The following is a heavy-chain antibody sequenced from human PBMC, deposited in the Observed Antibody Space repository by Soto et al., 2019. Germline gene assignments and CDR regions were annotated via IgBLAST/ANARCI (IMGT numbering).Heavy chain of an antibody. CDR2: IYYSGST. CDR1: GGSISSYY. D-gene: IGHD5-18*01. J-gene: IGHJ4*02. V-gene: IGHV4-59*01. Sequence: SETLSLTCTVSGGSISSYYWSWIRQPPGKGLEWIGYIYYSGSTHYNPSLMSRVTISVDTSKNQFSLKLSSVTAADTAVYYCARGHTAMAYYFDYWGQGTLVTVSS. CDR3: ARGHTAMAYYFDY.